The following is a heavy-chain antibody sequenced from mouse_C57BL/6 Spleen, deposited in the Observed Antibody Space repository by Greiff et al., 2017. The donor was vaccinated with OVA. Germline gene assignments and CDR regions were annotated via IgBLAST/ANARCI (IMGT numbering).Heavy chain of an antibody. J-gene: IGHJ2*01. V-gene: IGHV1-62-2*01. CDR2: FYPGSGSI. CDR3: ARHPIITSDLDY. D-gene: IGHD1-1*01. CDR1: GYTFTEYT. Sequence: LVKPGASVKLSCKASGYTFTEYTIHWVKQRSGQGLEWIGWFYPGSGSIKYNEKFKDKATLTADKSSSTVYMELSRFTCEHWAVYFCARHPIITSDLDYGGKGTTLTVSS.